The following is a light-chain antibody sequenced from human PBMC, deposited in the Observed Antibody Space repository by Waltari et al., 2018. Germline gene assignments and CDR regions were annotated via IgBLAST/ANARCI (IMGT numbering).Light chain of an antibody. CDR3: QVWDSRSVYV. V-gene: IGLV3-21*04. Sequence: SYVLTQPPSVSVAPGKTARITCGGNNIGSKSVHWYQQKPGQAPVLVIDSDSDRPAGIPERFSGSNAGNTATLSVSRVEAGDEAVYYCQVWDSRSVYVFGAGTKVTVL. J-gene: IGLJ1*01. CDR2: SDS. CDR1: NIGSKS.